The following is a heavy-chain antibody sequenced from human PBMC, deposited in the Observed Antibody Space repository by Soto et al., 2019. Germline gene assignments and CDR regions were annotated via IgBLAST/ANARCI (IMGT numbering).Heavy chain of an antibody. J-gene: IGHJ4*02. D-gene: IGHD6-19*01. CDR1: GFTFSSYG. V-gene: IGHV3-33*01. CDR3: ARDIAVAGPFDY. CDR2: IWYDGSNK. Sequence: GGSLRLSCAASGFTFSSYGMHWVRQAPGKGLEWVAVIWYDGSNKYYADSVKGRFTISRDNSKNTLYLQMNSLRAEDTAVYYCARDIAVAGPFDYWGQGTLVTVSS.